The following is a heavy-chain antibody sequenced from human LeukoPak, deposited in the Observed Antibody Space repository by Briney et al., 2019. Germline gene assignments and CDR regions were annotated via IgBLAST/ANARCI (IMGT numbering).Heavy chain of an antibody. CDR3: ASSTCSSTIFDPHPNDPYSYYSRMDV. CDR1: GGTFSSYA. V-gene: IGHV1-69*05. D-gene: IGHD2-2*01. Sequence: SVKVSCKASGGTFSSYAISWVRQAPGQGLEWMGGIIPIFGTANYAQKFQGRVTITTDESTSTAYMELSSLRSEDTAVYYCASSTCSSTIFDPHPNDPYSYYSRMDVYGKWTTATVSS. J-gene: IGHJ6*04. CDR2: IIPIFGTA.